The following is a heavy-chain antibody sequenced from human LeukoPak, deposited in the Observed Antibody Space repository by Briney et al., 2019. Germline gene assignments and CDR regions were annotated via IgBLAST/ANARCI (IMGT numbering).Heavy chain of an antibody. V-gene: IGHV3-33*06. J-gene: IGHJ3*02. CDR3: AKVRSGQTAFDAFDI. Sequence: GRSLRLSCAASGFTFSSYGMHWVRQAPGKGLEWVAVIWYDGSNKYADSVKGRFTISRDNSKNTLYLQMNSLRAEDTAVYYCAKVRSGQTAFDAFDIWGQGTMVTVSS. D-gene: IGHD5-12*01. CDR1: GFTFSSYG. CDR2: IWYDGSNK.